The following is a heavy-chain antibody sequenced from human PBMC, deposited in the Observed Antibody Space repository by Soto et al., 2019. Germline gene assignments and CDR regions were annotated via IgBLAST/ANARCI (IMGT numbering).Heavy chain of an antibody. CDR3: ARGGGSPYHDHEFDY. D-gene: IGHD2-2*01. Sequence: SATLSLTCSLSGVSTTNHYWTWIRKPPGQGPEWIGCIYYRGTTNYNASFNSRVTISVDTSKNQFSLKLTSVTTADTAVYYCARGGGSPYHDHEFDYWGQGILVTIS. CDR2: IYYRGTT. J-gene: IGHJ4*02. V-gene: IGHV4-59*11. CDR1: GVSTTNHY.